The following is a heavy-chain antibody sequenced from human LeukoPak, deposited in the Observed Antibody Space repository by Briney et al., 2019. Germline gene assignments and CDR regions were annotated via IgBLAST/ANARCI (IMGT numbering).Heavy chain of an antibody. V-gene: IGHV1-69*06. CDR2: IIPIFGTA. CDR1: GGTFSSYA. J-gene: IGHJ5*02. D-gene: IGHD6-6*01. Sequence: SVKVSCKASGGTFSSYAISWVRQAPGQGLEWMGGIIPIFGTANYAQKFQGRVTITADRSTSTAYMELSSLRSEDTAVYYCARDTPEYSSSSYRFDPWGQGTLVTVSS. CDR3: ARDTPEYSSSSYRFDP.